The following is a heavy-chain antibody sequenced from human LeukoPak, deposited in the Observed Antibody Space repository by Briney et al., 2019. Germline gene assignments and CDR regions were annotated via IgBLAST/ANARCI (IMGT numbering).Heavy chain of an antibody. J-gene: IGHJ4*02. Sequence: GGSLRLSCAASGFTFSSYSMNWVRQAPGKGLEWVAYISSSSSTIYYADSVKGRFTISRDNAKNSLYLQMNSLRAEDTAVYCCARFYDIDVYWGQGTLVTVSS. CDR3: ARFYDIDVY. D-gene: IGHD3-9*01. CDR2: ISSSSSTI. CDR1: GFTFSSYS. V-gene: IGHV3-48*01.